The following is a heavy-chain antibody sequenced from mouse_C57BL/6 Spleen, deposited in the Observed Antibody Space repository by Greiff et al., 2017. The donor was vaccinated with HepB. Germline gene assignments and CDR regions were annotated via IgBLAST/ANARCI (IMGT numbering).Heavy chain of an antibody. CDR1: GFTFSSYA. V-gene: IGHV5-4*03. CDR2: ISDGGSYT. D-gene: IGHD2-3*01. Sequence: DVKLVESGGGLVKPGGSLKLSCAASGFTFSSYAMSWVRQTPEKRLEWVATISDGGSYTYYPDNVKGRFTISRDNAKNNLYLQMSHLKSEDTAMYYCARGGYYVGYFDYWGQGTTLTVSS. CDR3: ARGGYYVGYFDY. J-gene: IGHJ2*01.